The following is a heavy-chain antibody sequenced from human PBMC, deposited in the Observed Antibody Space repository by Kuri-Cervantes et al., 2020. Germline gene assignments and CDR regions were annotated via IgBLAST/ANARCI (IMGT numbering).Heavy chain of an antibody. Sequence: SETLSLTCTVSGGSISSSSYYWGWIRQPPGKGLEWIGEINHSGSTNYNPSLKSRVTISVDTSKNQFSLKLSSVTAADTAVYYCASYKDYYDSSGYYSPFDYWGQGTLVTVSS. J-gene: IGHJ4*02. D-gene: IGHD3-22*01. V-gene: IGHV4-39*07. CDR2: INHSGST. CDR1: GGSISSSSYY. CDR3: ASYKDYYDSSGYYSPFDY.